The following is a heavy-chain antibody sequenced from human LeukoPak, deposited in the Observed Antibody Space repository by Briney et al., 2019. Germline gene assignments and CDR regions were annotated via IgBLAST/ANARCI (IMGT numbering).Heavy chain of an antibody. CDR2: INPNSGGT. CDR3: GRAPGIATIEY. Sequence: GASVKVSCKASGCTFTANYIHWVRQAPGQGLEWIGWINPNSGGTNYAQRFQGKVTLTRDTSISTVYMEVSRLRYDDTAVYYCGRAPGIATIEYWGQGTLVTVSS. V-gene: IGHV1-2*02. J-gene: IGHJ4*02. CDR1: GCTFTANY. D-gene: IGHD6-13*01.